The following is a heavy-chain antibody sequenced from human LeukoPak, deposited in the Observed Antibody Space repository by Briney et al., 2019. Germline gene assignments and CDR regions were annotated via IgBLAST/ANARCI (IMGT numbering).Heavy chain of an antibody. J-gene: IGHJ6*03. V-gene: IGHV3-48*01. D-gene: IGHD3-10*01. Sequence: GGSLRLSCAASGFTFSSYSMNWVRQAPGKGLEWVSYISSSSSTIYYADSVKGRFTISRDNAKNSLYLQMNSLRAEDTAVYYCARESYYYGSGSYYSYYYYYYMDVWGKGTTVTVSS. CDR2: ISSSSSTI. CDR3: ARESYYYGSGSYYSYYYYYYMDV. CDR1: GFTFSSYS.